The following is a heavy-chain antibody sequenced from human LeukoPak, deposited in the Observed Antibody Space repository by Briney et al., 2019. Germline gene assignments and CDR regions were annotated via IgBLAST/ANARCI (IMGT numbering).Heavy chain of an antibody. Sequence: ASVKVSCKVSGYTLTELSMHWVRQAPGKGLEWMGGFDPEDGETIYAQKFQGRVTMTEDTSTDTAYMELSSLRSEDTAVYYCATGVLGNFGHNWSDPWGQGTLVTVSS. V-gene: IGHV1-24*01. CDR1: GYTLTELS. CDR2: FDPEDGET. D-gene: IGHD4-23*01. CDR3: ATGVLGNFGHNWSDP. J-gene: IGHJ5*02.